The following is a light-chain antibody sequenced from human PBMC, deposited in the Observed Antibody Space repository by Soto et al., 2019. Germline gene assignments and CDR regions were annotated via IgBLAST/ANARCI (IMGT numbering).Light chain of an antibody. Sequence: EIVLTQSPGTLSLSPGERVTLSCRASQSVRSNLAWYQQKPGQSPRLLIYDASNRATGIPARFSGSGSGTDFTLTIPRLEPEDFAVYYCLQYGSSVWTFGQGTKVDIK. V-gene: IGKV3-20*01. J-gene: IGKJ1*01. CDR1: QSVRSN. CDR2: DAS. CDR3: LQYGSSVWT.